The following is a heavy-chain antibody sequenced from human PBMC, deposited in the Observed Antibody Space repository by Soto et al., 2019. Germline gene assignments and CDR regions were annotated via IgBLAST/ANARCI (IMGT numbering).Heavy chain of an antibody. D-gene: IGHD2-8*02. CDR3: NRDPDSRAGGPAY. V-gene: IGHV1-8*01. J-gene: IGHJ4*02. CDR1: GYTFTSYD. Sequence: ASVKVSCKASGYTFTSYDINWVRQATGQGLEWMGSMNPNSGNTGYAQKFQGRVTMTRNTSISTAYMELSSLRSEDTAVYYCNRDPDSRAGGPAYWGQGTLVTVSS. CDR2: MNPNSGNT.